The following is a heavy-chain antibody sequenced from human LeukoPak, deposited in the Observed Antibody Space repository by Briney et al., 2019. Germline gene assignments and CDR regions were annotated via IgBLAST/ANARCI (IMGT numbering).Heavy chain of an antibody. CDR3: ARGPTFYLEVHDY. D-gene: IGHD2/OR15-2a*01. Sequence: ASVKVSCKASGYTVTGYYMHWVRQAPGQGLEWMGRINPNSGGTNYAQKFQGRVTMTRDTSISTAYMELSRLRSDDTAVYYCARGPTFYLEVHDYWGQGTLVTVSS. CDR1: GYTVTGYY. V-gene: IGHV1-2*06. J-gene: IGHJ4*02. CDR2: INPNSGGT.